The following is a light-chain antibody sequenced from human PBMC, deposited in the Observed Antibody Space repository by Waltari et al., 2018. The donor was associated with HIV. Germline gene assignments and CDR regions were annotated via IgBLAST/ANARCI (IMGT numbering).Light chain of an antibody. J-gene: IGLJ3*02. CDR1: SSDVGAYNL. V-gene: IGLV2-23*02. Sequence: QTALTQPASVSGSPGQSITISCPGPSSDVGAYNLVSWYQQHPGKAPRLIIYDVSERPAGVSNRFTGSKSGNTASLTISGLQVEDEADYYCCSYVSEIVPCVFGGGTKLTVL. CDR2: DVS. CDR3: CSYVSEIVPCV.